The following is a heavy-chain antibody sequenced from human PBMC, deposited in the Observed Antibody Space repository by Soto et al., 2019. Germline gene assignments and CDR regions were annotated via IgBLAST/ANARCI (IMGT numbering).Heavy chain of an antibody. Sequence: PGGSLRLSCAASGFTFSDYYMSWIRQAPGKGLEWVSYISSSGSTIYYADSVKGRFTISRDNAKNSLYLQMNSLRAEDTAVYYCARDEAYCGGDCYSAIGLFDYWGQGILVTVSS. CDR1: GFTFSDYY. D-gene: IGHD2-21*02. CDR2: ISSSGSTI. V-gene: IGHV3-11*01. CDR3: ARDEAYCGGDCYSAIGLFDY. J-gene: IGHJ4*02.